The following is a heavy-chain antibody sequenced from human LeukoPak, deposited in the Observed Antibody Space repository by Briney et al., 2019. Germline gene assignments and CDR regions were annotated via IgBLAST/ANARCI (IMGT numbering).Heavy chain of an antibody. V-gene: IGHV1-8*03. CDR1: GYTFTSYD. CDR2: MNPNSGNT. D-gene: IGHD4-17*01. J-gene: IGHJ4*02. Sequence: SVKVSCKASGYTFTSYDINWVRQATGQGLEWMGWMNPNSGNTGYAQKFQGRVTITRNTSISTAYMELSSLRSEDTAVYYCARATRPADYGDYDFDYWGQGTLVTVSS. CDR3: ARATRPADYGDYDFDY.